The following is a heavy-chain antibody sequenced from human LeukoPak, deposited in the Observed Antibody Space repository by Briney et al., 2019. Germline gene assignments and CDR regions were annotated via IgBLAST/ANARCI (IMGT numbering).Heavy chain of an antibody. CDR1: GFTFSSYG. Sequence: PGRSLRLSCAASGFTFSSYGMHWVRQAPGKGLEWVAVISYDGSNKYYADSVKGRFTISRDNSKNTLYLQMNSLRAEDTAVYYCARRGDLEWLSVDYWGQGTLVTVSS. J-gene: IGHJ4*02. CDR3: ARRGDLEWLSVDY. D-gene: IGHD3-3*01. CDR2: ISYDGSNK. V-gene: IGHV3-30*03.